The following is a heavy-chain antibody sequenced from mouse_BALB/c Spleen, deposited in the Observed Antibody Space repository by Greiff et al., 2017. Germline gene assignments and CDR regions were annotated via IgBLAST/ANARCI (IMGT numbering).Heavy chain of an antibody. Sequence: EVKLMESGGGLVQPGGSLKLSCAASGFTFSSYGMSWVRQTPDKRLELVATINSNGGSTYYPDSVKGRFTISRDNAKNTLYLQMSSLKSEDTAMYYCARDASTLLRYFDYWGQGTTLTVSS. CDR1: GFTFSSYG. CDR2: INSNGGST. CDR3: ARDASTLLRYFDY. D-gene: IGHD1-1*01. V-gene: IGHV5-6-3*01. J-gene: IGHJ2*01.